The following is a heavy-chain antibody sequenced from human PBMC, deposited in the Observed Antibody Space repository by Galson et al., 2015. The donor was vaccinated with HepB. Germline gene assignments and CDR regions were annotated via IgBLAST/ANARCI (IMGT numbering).Heavy chain of an antibody. D-gene: IGHD3-22*01. V-gene: IGHV4-59*01. Sequence: TLSLTCTVSGGSISSYYWSWIRQPPGKGLEWTGYIYYSGSTNYNPSLKSRVTISVDTSKNQFSLKLSSVTAADTAVYYCARDSYYYDSSGYDAFDIWGQGTMVTVSS. CDR3: ARDSYYYDSSGYDAFDI. CDR1: GGSISSYY. J-gene: IGHJ3*02. CDR2: IYYSGST.